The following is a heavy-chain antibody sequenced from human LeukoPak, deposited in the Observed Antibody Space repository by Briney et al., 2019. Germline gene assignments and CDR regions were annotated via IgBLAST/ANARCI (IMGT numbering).Heavy chain of an antibody. CDR2: IYTSGST. V-gene: IGHV4-4*07. D-gene: IGHD3-22*01. J-gene: IGHJ4*02. CDR1: GGSISSYY. Sequence: SETLSLTRTVSGGSISSYYWSWIRQPAGKGLEWLGRIYTSGSTNYNPSLKSRVTMSVDTSKNQFSLKLSSVTAADTAVYYCARLGSYYDSSGYFDYWGQGALVTVSS. CDR3: ARLGSYYDSSGYFDY.